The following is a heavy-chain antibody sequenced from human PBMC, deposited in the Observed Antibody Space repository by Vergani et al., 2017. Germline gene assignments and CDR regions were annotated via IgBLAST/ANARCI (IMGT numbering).Heavy chain of an antibody. CDR3: AREGVWGIVVVPAANDDAFDI. CDR2: INSDGSST. CDR1: GFTFSSYW. Sequence: EVQLVESGGGLVQPGGSLRLSCAASGFTFSSYWMHWVRQAPGQGLAWVSRINSDGSSTSYADSVKGRFTISRDNAKNTLYLQMNSLRAEDTAVYYCAREGVWGIVVVPAANDDAFDIWGQGTMVTVSS. D-gene: IGHD2-2*01. V-gene: IGHV3-74*01. J-gene: IGHJ3*02.